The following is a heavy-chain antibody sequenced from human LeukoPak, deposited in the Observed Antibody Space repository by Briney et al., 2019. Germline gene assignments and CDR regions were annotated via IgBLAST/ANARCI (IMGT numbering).Heavy chain of an antibody. CDR2: IRYAGSNK. J-gene: IGHJ5*02. V-gene: IGHV3-30*02. D-gene: IGHD4-11*01. CDR3: AKDAAPYSNNSPNWFDP. Sequence: GGSLRLSCAASGFTFSAYGMHWVRQAPGKGLEWVAFIRYAGSNKYYADSVNGRFTISRDNSKNTPYLQMNSLRVEDTAVYYCAKDAAPYSNNSPNWFDPWGQGTLVTVSS. CDR1: GFTFSAYG.